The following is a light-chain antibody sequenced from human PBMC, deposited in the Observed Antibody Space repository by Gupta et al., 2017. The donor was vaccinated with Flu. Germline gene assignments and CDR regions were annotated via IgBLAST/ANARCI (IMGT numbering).Light chain of an antibody. V-gene: IGLV3-1*01. CDR1: KLGDKY. CDR3: QAWDSSIVV. J-gene: IGLJ2*01. CDR2: QDN. Sequence: YELTQPHSVCVSPGQTASVTCSGDKLGDKYACWYQQKPGQSPVLCIYQDNKRSSGKPERFSGSNSGNTATLTISGTQAMDEDDYYCQAWDSSIVVFGGGTKLTVL.